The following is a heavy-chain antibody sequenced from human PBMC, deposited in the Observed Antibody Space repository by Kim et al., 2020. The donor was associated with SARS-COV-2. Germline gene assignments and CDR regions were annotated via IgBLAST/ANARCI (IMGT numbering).Heavy chain of an antibody. CDR1: GYSFTSYW. Sequence: GESLKISCKGSGYSFTSYWISWVRQMPGKGLEWMGRIDPSDSYTNYSPSFQGHVTISADKSISTAYLQWSSLKASDTAMYYCARPGYCSGGSCYSGYYFDYWGQGTLVTVSS. CDR2: IDPSDSYT. J-gene: IGHJ4*02. D-gene: IGHD2-15*01. CDR3: ARPGYCSGGSCYSGYYFDY. V-gene: IGHV5-10-1*01.